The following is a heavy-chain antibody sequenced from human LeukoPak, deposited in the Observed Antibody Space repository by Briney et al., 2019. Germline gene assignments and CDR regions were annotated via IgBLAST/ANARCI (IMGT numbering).Heavy chain of an antibody. J-gene: IGHJ4*02. Sequence: GGSLRLSCAASGFIVSSNYMSWVRQALGKGLEWVSVIYSDGSIYYADSVKGRFTISRDNSKNTLYLQMNSLRAEDTALYYCARSIRYFQLFEYWGQGTLVAVSS. V-gene: IGHV3-53*01. CDR1: GFIVSSNY. CDR2: IYSDGSI. D-gene: IGHD3-9*01. CDR3: ARSIRYFQLFEY.